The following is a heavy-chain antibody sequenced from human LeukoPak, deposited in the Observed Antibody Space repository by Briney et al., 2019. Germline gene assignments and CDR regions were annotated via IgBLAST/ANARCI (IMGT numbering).Heavy chain of an antibody. V-gene: IGHV4-4*02. CDR1: GGSISNTNW. Sequence: SGTLSLTCGVSGGSISNTNWWSWVRQPPGQGLEWIGEISLTGLTHYNPSLESRVTVSLDKSKNQLSLNLTSVTAADTAVYYCARGRIVVANTGAFDIWGQGTMVPVSS. J-gene: IGHJ3*02. CDR2: ISLTGLT. D-gene: IGHD3-22*01. CDR3: ARGRIVVANTGAFDI.